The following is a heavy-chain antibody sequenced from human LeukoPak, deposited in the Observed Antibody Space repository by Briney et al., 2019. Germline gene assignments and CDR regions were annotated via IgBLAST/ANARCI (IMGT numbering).Heavy chain of an antibody. V-gene: IGHV3-15*01. CDR2: VKSKADDGTT. Sequence: GGSLRLSCAASGFPFSTFGMHWVRQAPGKGLEWVGRVKSKADDGTTDYAAPVQGRFTISRDDSKNTLSLQMNSLKTEDTAVYYCATEGGSGSYYGDDAFDMWGQGTMVTVSS. J-gene: IGHJ3*02. CDR1: GFPFSTFG. CDR3: ATEGGSGSYYGDDAFDM. D-gene: IGHD3-10*01.